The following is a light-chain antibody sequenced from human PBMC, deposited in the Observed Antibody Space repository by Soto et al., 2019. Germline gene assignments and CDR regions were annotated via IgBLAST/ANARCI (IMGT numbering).Light chain of an antibody. Sequence: QSVLTQPPSASGTPGQRVTISCSGSSXNIGSNTVNWYQQLPGTAPKLLIYSNNQRPSGVPDRFSGSKSGTSASLAISGLQSEDEADYYCAAWDESPNGGYVLGTGTKITVL. CDR2: SNN. CDR1: SXNIGSNT. J-gene: IGLJ1*01. CDR3: AAWDESPNGGYV. V-gene: IGLV1-44*01.